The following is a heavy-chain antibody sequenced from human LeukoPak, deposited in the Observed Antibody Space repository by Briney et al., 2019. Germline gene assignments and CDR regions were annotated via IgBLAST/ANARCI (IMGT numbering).Heavy chain of an antibody. CDR2: INPNSGGT. CDR3: ARDNMVPPGSSSWYRTDYYYYYMDV. Sequence: GASVKVSCKASGYTFTGYYMHWVRQAPGQGLEWMGWINPNSGGTNYAQKFQGRVTMTRDTSISTAYMALSRLRSDDTAVYYCARDNMVPPGSSSWYRTDYYYYYMDVWGKGTTVTVSS. J-gene: IGHJ6*03. V-gene: IGHV1-2*02. D-gene: IGHD6-13*01. CDR1: GYTFTGYY.